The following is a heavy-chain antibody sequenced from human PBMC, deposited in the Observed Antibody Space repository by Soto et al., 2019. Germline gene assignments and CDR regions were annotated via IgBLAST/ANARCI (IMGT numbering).Heavy chain of an antibody. J-gene: IGHJ4*02. V-gene: IGHV3-30*18. Sequence: GGSLRLSCAASGFTFSSYDIYWVRQAPGKGLEWVAVISDDGSNKYYADSVKGRFTISRDNSKNTVSLQMNSLRDEDTALYFCAKGHLWIDYWGQGTLVTVSS. CDR2: ISDDGSNK. CDR3: AKGHLWIDY. CDR1: GFTFSSYD. D-gene: IGHD3-10*01.